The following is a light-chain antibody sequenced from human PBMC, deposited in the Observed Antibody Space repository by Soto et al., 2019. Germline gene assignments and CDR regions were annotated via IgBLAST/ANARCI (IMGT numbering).Light chain of an antibody. Sequence: QAVLTQPPSVSGAPGQRVTISCTGSSSNIGAGYDVHWYQQLPGTAPKLLIYGNSNRPSGVPDRFSGSKSGTSASLAITGLQAEDAADYYCQSDDSSLSGYVFGTGTKRTVL. CDR3: QSDDSSLSGYV. CDR1: SSNIGAGYD. V-gene: IGLV1-40*01. CDR2: GNS. J-gene: IGLJ1*01.